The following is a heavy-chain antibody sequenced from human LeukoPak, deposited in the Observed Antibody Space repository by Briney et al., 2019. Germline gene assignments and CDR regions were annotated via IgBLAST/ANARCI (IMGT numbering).Heavy chain of an antibody. D-gene: IGHD2-21*02. CDR2: ISSSGSTI. Sequence: PGGSLRLSCAASGFTFSSYEMNWVRQAPGKGLEWVSYISSSGSTIYYADSVKGRFTVSRDNAKNSLYLQMNSLRAEDTAVYYCARVIVVVTGNYMDVWGKGTTVTISS. V-gene: IGHV3-48*03. CDR1: GFTFSSYE. J-gene: IGHJ6*03. CDR3: ARVIVVVTGNYMDV.